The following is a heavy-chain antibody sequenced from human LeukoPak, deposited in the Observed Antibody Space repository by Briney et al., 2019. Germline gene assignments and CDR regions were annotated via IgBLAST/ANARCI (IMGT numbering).Heavy chain of an antibody. CDR2: INPNSGGT. Sequence: ASVKVSCKASGYTFTGYYMHWVRQAPGQGLEWMGWINPNSGGTNYAQKFQGWVTMTRDTSISTAYMELSRLRSDDTAVYYCATTPDWNDGLYAFDIWGQGTMVTVSS. V-gene: IGHV1-2*04. CDR1: GYTFTGYY. J-gene: IGHJ3*02. CDR3: ATTPDWNDGLYAFDI. D-gene: IGHD1-1*01.